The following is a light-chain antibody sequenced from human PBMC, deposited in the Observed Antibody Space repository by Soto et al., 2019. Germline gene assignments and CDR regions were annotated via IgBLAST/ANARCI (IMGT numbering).Light chain of an antibody. J-gene: IGKJ5*01. CDR3: QESGTLEII. CDR1: QRVRSSY. Sequence: TQSPATLSVSPGEIATLSCSASQRVRSSYFAWYQQKPGQPPRLLIFGASTRAPGIPDRFSGSGSGTDFTLTISRLETEDFALFCCQESGTLEIIFGEGARLEI. CDR2: GAS. V-gene: IGKV3-20*01.